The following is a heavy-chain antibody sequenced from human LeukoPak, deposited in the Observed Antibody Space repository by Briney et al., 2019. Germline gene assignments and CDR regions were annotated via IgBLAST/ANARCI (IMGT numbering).Heavy chain of an antibody. CDR2: ISSSSSYI. CDR1: GFTFSSYS. V-gene: IGHV3-21*01. J-gene: IGHJ4*02. CDR3: ARARGGSSSPFDY. Sequence: GGSLRLSCAASGFTFSSYSMNWVRQAPGKGLEWVSSISSSSSYIYYADSVKGRFTISRDNAKNSLYLQMNSLRAEDTAVYYWARARGGSSSPFDYWGQGTLVTVPS. D-gene: IGHD6-13*01.